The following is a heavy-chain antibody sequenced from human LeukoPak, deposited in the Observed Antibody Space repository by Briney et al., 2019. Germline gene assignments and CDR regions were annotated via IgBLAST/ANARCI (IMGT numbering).Heavy chain of an antibody. CDR3: TSGLSVRRSNNTPVDY. Sequence: GGSLRLSCAASGFTFSSYGMSWVRQAPGKGLEWVSAISGSGGSTYYADSVKGRFTISRDNSKNTLYLQMNSLKTEDTAVYYCTSGLSVRRSNNTPVDYWGQGTLVTVSS. V-gene: IGHV3-23*01. CDR2: ISGSGGST. J-gene: IGHJ4*02. D-gene: IGHD1-1*01. CDR1: GFTFSSYG.